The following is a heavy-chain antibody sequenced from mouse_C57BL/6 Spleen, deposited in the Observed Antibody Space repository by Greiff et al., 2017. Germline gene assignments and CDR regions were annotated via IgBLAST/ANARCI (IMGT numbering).Heavy chain of an antibody. J-gene: IGHJ3*01. CDR1: GYAFSSSW. V-gene: IGHV1-82*01. CDR2: IYPGDGDT. CDR3: LTGAFAY. Sequence: QVQLQQSGPELVKPGASVKISCKASGYAFSSSWMNWVKQRPGKGLEWIGRIYPGDGDTNYNGKFKGKATLTADKSSSTACMQLSSLTSEDSAVYFCLTGAFAYWGQGTLVTVSA. D-gene: IGHD4-1*01.